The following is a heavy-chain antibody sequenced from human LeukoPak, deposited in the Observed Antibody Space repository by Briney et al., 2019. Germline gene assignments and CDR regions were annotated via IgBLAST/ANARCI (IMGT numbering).Heavy chain of an antibody. D-gene: IGHD3-3*01. CDR1: GFTFSSFW. CDR2: IRKDGSLQ. J-gene: IGHJ4*02. CDR3: TRVSGGYDLSDY. V-gene: IGHV3-7*03. Sequence: GGSLRLSCAASGFTFSSFWMSWVRQAPGKGLEWVANIRKDGSLQYYVDSVEGRFTISRDNAKNSLYLQMNSLRADDTAVYCTRVSGGYDLSDYWGQGTLVTVPS.